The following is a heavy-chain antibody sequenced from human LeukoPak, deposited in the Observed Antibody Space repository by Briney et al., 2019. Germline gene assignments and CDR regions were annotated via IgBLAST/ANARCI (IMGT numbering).Heavy chain of an antibody. CDR3: ARDTNYVWGSYDY. V-gene: IGHV3-7*03. CDR2: IKQDGSEK. Sequence: GGSLRLSCAASGFTFSNYWMSWVRQAPGKGLEWVANIKQDGSEKYYVDSVKGRFTISRDNAKNSLYLQMNSLRAEDTAVYYCARDTNYVWGSYDYWGQGTLVTVSS. J-gene: IGHJ4*02. CDR1: GFTFSNYW. D-gene: IGHD3-16*01.